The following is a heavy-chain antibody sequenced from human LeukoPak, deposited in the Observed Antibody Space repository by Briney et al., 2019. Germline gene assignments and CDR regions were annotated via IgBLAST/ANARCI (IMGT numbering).Heavy chain of an antibody. CDR3: ARLPLGAFAEFPNFDY. V-gene: IGHV4-34*01. CDR2: INHSGST. J-gene: IGHJ4*02. Sequence: KTSETLSLTCGVYGVSFSAYYWSWIRQPPGKGLEWIGDINHSGSTKYNPSLMSRVAISVDSSKNHFSLNLRSVTAADTAVYYCARLPLGAFAEFPNFDYWGQGIPVTVSS. D-gene: IGHD3-10*01. CDR1: GVSFSAYY.